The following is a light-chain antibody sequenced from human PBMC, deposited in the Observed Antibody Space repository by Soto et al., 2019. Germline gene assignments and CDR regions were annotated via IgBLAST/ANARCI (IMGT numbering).Light chain of an antibody. V-gene: IGKV1-5*01. CDR1: QSISSW. J-gene: IGKJ1*01. CDR2: DAS. Sequence: DIQMTQSPSTLSASVGDRVSITCRASQSISSWLAWYQQKPGKAPKLLIYDASSLESGVPSRFSGSGSGTEFTLTISSLQPDEFATYYCQQYNSYSRTFGQGNKVEIK. CDR3: QQYNSYSRT.